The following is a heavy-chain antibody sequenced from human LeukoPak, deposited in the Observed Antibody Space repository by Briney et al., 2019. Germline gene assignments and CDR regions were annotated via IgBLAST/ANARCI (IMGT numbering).Heavy chain of an antibody. CDR3: ARGWELHD. D-gene: IGHD1-26*01. V-gene: IGHV1-18*04. CDR2: INSKETQT. J-gene: IGHJ4*02. Sequence: ASVKVSCKASGYTFTGYYMHWVRQAPGHGLEWLGWINSKETQTNRAQKLQGRVTMTTDTSTSTAFLDLRSLRSDDTAVYFCARGWELHDWGQGTLVTVSS. CDR1: GYTFTGYY.